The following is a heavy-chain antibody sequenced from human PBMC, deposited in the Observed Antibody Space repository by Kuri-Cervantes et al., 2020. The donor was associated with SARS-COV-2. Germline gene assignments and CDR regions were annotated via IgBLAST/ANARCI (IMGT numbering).Heavy chain of an antibody. CDR3: ARHALSSSVRGGGEYYYYYGMDV. CDR1: GGSVSSGSYY. D-gene: IGHD3-10*01. V-gene: IGHV4-61*01. J-gene: IGHJ6*02. CDR2: IYYSGST. Sequence: SETLSLTSTVSGGSVSSGSYYWSWIRQPPGKGLEWIGYIYYSGSTNYNPSLKSRVTISVDTSKNQFSLKLSSVTAADTAVYYCARHALSSSVRGGGEYYYYYGMDVWGQGTTVTVSS.